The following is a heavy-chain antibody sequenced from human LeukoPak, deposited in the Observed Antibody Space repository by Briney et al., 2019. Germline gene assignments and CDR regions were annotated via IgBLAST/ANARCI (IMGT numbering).Heavy chain of an antibody. Sequence: PGGSLRLSCAASGFTFSDYYMSWIRQAPGKGLEWVSYISSSGSTIYYADSVKGRVTISRDNAKNSLYLQMNSLRAEDTAVYYCARAIAVADNYYYYGMDVWGQGTTVTVSS. CDR1: GFTFSDYY. CDR3: ARAIAVADNYYYYGMDV. V-gene: IGHV3-11*01. J-gene: IGHJ6*02. D-gene: IGHD6-19*01. CDR2: ISSSGSTI.